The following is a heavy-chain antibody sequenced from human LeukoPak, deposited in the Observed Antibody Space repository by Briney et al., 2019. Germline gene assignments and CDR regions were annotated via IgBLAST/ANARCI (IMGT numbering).Heavy chain of an antibody. CDR2: IYYSGST. J-gene: IGHJ4*02. Sequence: SETLSLTCTVSGGSISSYYWSWIRQPPGKGLEWIGYIYYSGSTNYNPSLKSRVTISVDTSKNQFSLKLSSVTAADTAVYYCARAPVGYGYYFDYRGQGTLVTVSS. D-gene: IGHD5-18*01. CDR1: GGSISSYY. V-gene: IGHV4-59*01. CDR3: ARAPVGYGYYFDY.